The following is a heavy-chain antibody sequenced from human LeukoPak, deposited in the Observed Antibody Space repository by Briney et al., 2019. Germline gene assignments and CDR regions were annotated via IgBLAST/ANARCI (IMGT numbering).Heavy chain of an antibody. Sequence: LGSSVKVSCKASGGTFSSYAISWVRQAPGQGLEWMGGIIPIFGTANYAQKFQGRVTITTDESTSTAYMELSRLRSEDTAVYYCARHNFWSGPFDYWGQGTLVTVSS. CDR3: ARHNFWSGPFDY. V-gene: IGHV1-69*05. CDR2: IIPIFGTA. D-gene: IGHD3-3*01. J-gene: IGHJ4*02. CDR1: GGTFSSYA.